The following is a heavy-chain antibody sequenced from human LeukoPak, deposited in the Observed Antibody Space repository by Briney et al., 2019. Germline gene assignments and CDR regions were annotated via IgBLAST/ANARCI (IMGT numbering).Heavy chain of an antibody. V-gene: IGHV3-23*01. CDR2: ICGNGGST. CDR3: AKRIAATSFDY. D-gene: IGHD6-13*01. Sequence: GGSLRLSCAASGFPFSNYAMSWVRQAPGKGLEWVSTICGNGGSTYYADSVKGRFTISRDNSKNTVYLQMSSLSVEDTAVYYCAKRIAATSFDYWGQGTLVTVSS. J-gene: IGHJ4*02. CDR1: GFPFSNYA.